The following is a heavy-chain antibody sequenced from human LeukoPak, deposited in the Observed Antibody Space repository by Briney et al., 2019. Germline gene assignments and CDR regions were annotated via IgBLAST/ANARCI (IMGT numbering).Heavy chain of an antibody. CDR3: VGGAMSSSGRFDP. J-gene: IGHJ5*01. CDR1: GDTFSSFA. CDR2: ITPVFRKP. Sequence: ASVKVSCKSSGDTFSSFAVNWVRRAPGHGLEWMGGITPVFRKPKYAQKFQGRVTITADETTHTAYMELNSLTSDDTAVYYCVGGAMSSSGRFDPWGQGTLVTVTS. V-gene: IGHV1-69*13. D-gene: IGHD3-16*01.